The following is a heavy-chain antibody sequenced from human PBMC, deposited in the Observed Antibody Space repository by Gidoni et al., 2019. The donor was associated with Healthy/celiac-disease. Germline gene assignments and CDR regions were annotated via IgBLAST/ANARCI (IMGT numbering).Heavy chain of an antibody. CDR2: IYYSGST. Sequence: QVQLQESGPGLVKPSETLSLTCTVSGVSISSYYWSWIRQPPGKGLEWIGYIYYSGSTNYNPSLKSRVTISVDTSKNQFSLKLSSVTAADTAVYYCARDTDYYDYALDIWGQGTMVTVSS. V-gene: IGHV4-59*01. CDR1: GVSISSYY. D-gene: IGHD3-16*01. J-gene: IGHJ3*02. CDR3: ARDTDYYDYALDI.